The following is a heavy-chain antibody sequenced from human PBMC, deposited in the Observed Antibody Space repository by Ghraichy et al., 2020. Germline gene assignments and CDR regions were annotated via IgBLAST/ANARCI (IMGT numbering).Heavy chain of an antibody. CDR2: IYYSGST. Sequence: SQTLSLTCTVSGGSLSSSNYYWGWIRQTPGKGLEWIGSIYYSGSTYYNPSLKSRVTISVDTSKNQFSLKLSSVTAADTAVYYCARREWFGELLLNYYYGMDVWCQGTTVTVSS. J-gene: IGHJ6*02. CDR3: ARREWFGELLLNYYYGMDV. D-gene: IGHD3-10*01. V-gene: IGHV4-39*01. CDR1: GGSLSSSNYY.